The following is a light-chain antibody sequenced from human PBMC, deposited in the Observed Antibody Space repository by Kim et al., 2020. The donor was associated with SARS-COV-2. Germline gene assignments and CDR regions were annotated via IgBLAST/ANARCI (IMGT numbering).Light chain of an antibody. CDR1: ISDVGGYNY. V-gene: IGLV2-8*01. Sequence: QSDLTQPPSASGSPGQSVTISCTGTISDVGGYNYVSWYQQHPGKAPKLMICEVSKRPSGVPDRFSGSKSGNTASLTVSGLQAEDEADYYCSSYAGSDNYVFGTGTKVTVL. CDR3: SSYAGSDNYV. J-gene: IGLJ1*01. CDR2: EVS.